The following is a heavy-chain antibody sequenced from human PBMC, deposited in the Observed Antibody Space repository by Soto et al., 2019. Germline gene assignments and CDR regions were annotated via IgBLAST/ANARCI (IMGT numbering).Heavy chain of an antibody. CDR2: IYTNRRT. Sequence: SETLSLTCAVSGGSISSSNWLSWIRQPAGKGLEWIGRIYTNRRTNYNPSLKSRVTMSVDASENQFSLMLSSVTAADTAVYYCGRDGDGYSPDYWGQGTLVTVSS. V-gene: IGHV4-4*02. J-gene: IGHJ4*02. D-gene: IGHD5-18*01. CDR1: GGSISSSNW. CDR3: GRDGDGYSPDY.